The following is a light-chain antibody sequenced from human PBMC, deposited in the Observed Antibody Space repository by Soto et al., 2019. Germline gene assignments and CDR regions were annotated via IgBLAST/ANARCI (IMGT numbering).Light chain of an antibody. Sequence: DIQITQSPSTLSASVGDRVTLTCRASQSISSWLAWYQQKPGKAPKLLIYKASSLESGVPSRFSGSGSGTEFTLTISSLQPDDFATYYCRQYYSYPWTFGQGTKV. J-gene: IGKJ1*01. CDR2: KAS. CDR1: QSISSW. V-gene: IGKV1-5*03. CDR3: RQYYSYPWT.